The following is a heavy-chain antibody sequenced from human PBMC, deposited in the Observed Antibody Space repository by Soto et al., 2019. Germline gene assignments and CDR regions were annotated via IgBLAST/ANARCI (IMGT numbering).Heavy chain of an antibody. Sequence: QVQLQESGPGLVKPSQTLSLTCTVSVGSISSGDYYWSWIRQPPGKGLEWIGYIYSSGITYYNPSPKSLVTISVDTSKDQFSLKLSSETAADTAVYYCAMAGYDSSGSYLDYWGQGTLVTVAS. CDR2: IYSSGIT. J-gene: IGHJ4*02. CDR1: VGSISSGDYY. V-gene: IGHV4-30-4*01. D-gene: IGHD3-22*01. CDR3: AMAGYDSSGSYLDY.